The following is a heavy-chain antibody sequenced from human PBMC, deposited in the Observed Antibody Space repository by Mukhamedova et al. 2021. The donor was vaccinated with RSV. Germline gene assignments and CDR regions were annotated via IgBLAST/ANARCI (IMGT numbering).Heavy chain of an antibody. D-gene: IGHD3-3*01. CDR3: AKAPMYDLGGNWFEP. Sequence: LTISRDNAKNSLYLQMNSLRAEDTALYYCAKAPMYDLGGNWFEPWGQGTLVTVSS. J-gene: IGHJ5*02. V-gene: IGHV3-9*01.